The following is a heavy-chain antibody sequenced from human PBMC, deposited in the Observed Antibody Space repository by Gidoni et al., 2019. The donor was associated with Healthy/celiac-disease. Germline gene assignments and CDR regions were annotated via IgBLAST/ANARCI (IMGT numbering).Heavy chain of an antibody. CDR3: AKVVLGWLPRSSFDY. CDR2: ISGSGGST. V-gene: IGHV3-23*04. Sequence: EVQLVESGGGLVQPGGSLRLSCAASGFTFRSYSMSWVRQAPVKGLEWVAAISGSGGSTYYADSGKGRFTISRDNSKNTLYLQMNSLRAEDTAVYYCAKVVLGWLPRSSFDYWGQGTLVTVSS. D-gene: IGHD1-26*01. J-gene: IGHJ4*02. CDR1: GFTFRSYS.